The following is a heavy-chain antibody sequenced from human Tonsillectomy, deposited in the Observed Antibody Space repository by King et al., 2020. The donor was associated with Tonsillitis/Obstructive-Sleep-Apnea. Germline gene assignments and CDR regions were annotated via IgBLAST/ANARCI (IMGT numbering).Heavy chain of an antibody. J-gene: IGHJ4*02. CDR1: GFTFSSYS. V-gene: IGHV3-21*01. CDR2: ISSSSSYI. D-gene: IGHD3-22*01. Sequence: VQLVESGGGLVKPGGSLSLSCAASGFTFSSYSMNWVRQAPGKGLEWASSISSSSSYIYYADTGKGRFTISTANANNSLSLQMNSLRAEDTAVHDCARDPYGRSGYQSFFDYWGQGTLVTVSS. CDR3: ARDPYGRSGYQSFFDY.